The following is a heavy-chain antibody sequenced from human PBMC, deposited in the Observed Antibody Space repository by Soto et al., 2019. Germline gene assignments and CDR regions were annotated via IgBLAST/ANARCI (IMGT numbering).Heavy chain of an antibody. D-gene: IGHD4-4*01. J-gene: IGHJ4*02. Sequence: GGSLRLSCAVSGFTFSSYSMNWVRQAPGKGLEWVSSISSSSSYIYYVDSVKGRFTISRDNAKNSLYLQINSLRVDDTAVYYCARDVTALDYWGQGALVTVSS. V-gene: IGHV3-21*04. CDR2: ISSSSSYI. CDR3: ARDVTALDY. CDR1: GFTFSSYS.